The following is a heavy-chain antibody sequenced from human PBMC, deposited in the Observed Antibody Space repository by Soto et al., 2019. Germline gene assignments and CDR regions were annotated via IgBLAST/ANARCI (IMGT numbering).Heavy chain of an antibody. CDR2: IYPGDSDT. D-gene: IGHD5-12*01. Sequence: ESLKISCEASGYGFTRDWIGWVGQVPGKGLEWMGIIYPGDSDTRYSPSFQGQVTISADKSISTAYLQWSSLKASDTAMYYCARLGGYTYGRHFDYWGQGTLVTVSS. CDR1: GYGFTRDW. V-gene: IGHV5-51*01. J-gene: IGHJ4*02. CDR3: ARLGGYTYGRHFDY.